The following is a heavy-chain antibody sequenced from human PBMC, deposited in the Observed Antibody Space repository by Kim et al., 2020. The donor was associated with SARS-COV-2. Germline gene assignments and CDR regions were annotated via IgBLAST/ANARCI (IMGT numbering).Heavy chain of an antibody. Sequence: GGSLRLSCAASGFTVSSNYMSWVRQAPGKGLEWVSLIYSAGSTYYADSVKGRFTISRDNSKNTLYLQMNSLRAEDTAVYYCARVGEGLSNDYWGQGTLVTVSS. CDR3: ARVGEGLSNDY. J-gene: IGHJ4*02. CDR1: GFTVSSNY. D-gene: IGHD1-26*01. V-gene: IGHV3-53*01. CDR2: IYSAGST.